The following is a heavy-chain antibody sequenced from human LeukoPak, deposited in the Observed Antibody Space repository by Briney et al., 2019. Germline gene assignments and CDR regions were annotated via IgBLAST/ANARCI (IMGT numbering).Heavy chain of an antibody. CDR3: AKDLWKADY. CDR2: ITNDGSST. V-gene: IGHV3-74*01. J-gene: IGHJ4*02. CDR1: GLTFSSHW. D-gene: IGHD3-3*01. Sequence: GGSLRLSCAASGLTFSSHWMHWVRQAPGKGLVWVSRITNDGSSTTYADSVKGRFTISRGNFKNTLYLQMNSLRADDTAVYYCAKDLWKADYWGQGTLVTVSS.